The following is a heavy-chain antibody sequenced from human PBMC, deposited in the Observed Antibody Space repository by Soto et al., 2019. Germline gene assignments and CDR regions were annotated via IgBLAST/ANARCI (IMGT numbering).Heavy chain of an antibody. J-gene: IGHJ3*02. V-gene: IGHV1-69*02. CDR1: GGTFSSYT. CDR3: AGTQRITMVRRDAFDI. CDR2: IIPILGIA. D-gene: IGHD3-10*01. Sequence: QVQLVQSGAEVKKPGSSVKVSCKASGGTFSSYTISWVRQAPGQGLEWMGRIIPILGIANYAQKFQGRVTITADKSTSTAYMELSSLRSEDTAVYYCAGTQRITMVRRDAFDIWGQGTMVTVSS.